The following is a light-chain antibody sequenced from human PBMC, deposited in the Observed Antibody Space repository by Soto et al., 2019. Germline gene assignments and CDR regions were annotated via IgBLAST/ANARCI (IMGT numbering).Light chain of an antibody. CDR2: EVS. CDR1: NSDVGAYNY. CDR3: SSYTRSSTGV. V-gene: IGLV2-14*01. Sequence: QSALTQPASVSGSPGQSITISCTGTNSDVGAYNYVSWYQQHPGKAPKLMIYEVSNRPSGASNRFSGSKSGNTASLTISGLQAEDEADYYCSSYTRSSTGVFGGGTKLTVL. J-gene: IGLJ2*01.